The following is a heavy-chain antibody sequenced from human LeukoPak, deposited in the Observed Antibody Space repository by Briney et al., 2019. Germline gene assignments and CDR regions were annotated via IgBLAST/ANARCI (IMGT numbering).Heavy chain of an antibody. Sequence: GGSLRLSCAASGFTFSSYWMSWVRQAPGKGLEWVSSISSSSNYIYYTDSVKGRFTISRDNAWNSLSLQMNSLRAEDTAVYYCARFYGDYYGYYDYWGQGTLVTVSS. V-gene: IGHV3-21*01. D-gene: IGHD4-17*01. CDR1: GFTFSSYW. CDR3: ARFYGDYYGYYDY. CDR2: ISSSSNYI. J-gene: IGHJ4*02.